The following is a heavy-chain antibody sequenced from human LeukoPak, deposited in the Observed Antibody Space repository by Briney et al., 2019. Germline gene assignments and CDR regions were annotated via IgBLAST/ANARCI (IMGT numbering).Heavy chain of an antibody. CDR2: MNPNSGNT. J-gene: IGHJ4*02. CDR1: GYTFTSYD. D-gene: IGHD3-3*01. CDR3: ARSSPTIFGVVIPADY. Sequence: GASVKVSCKASGYTFTSYDINWVRHATGQGLEWMGWMNPNSGNTGYAQKFQGRVTITRNTSISTAYMELRSLRSDDTAVYYCARSSPTIFGVVIPADYWGQGTLVTVSS. V-gene: IGHV1-8*03.